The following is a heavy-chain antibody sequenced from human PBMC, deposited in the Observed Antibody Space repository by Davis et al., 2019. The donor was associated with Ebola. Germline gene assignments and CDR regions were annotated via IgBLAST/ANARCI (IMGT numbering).Heavy chain of an antibody. CDR3: ERNDYDFWSGYYGTNWFDP. Sequence: SETLSLTCAVYGGSFSGYYWSWIRQPPGKGLEWIGEFNHSGSTNYNPSLKRRVTISVDTSKNQFSLKLSSVTAADTAVYYCERNDYDFWSGYYGTNWFDPWGQGTLVTVSS. CDR1: GGSFSGYY. J-gene: IGHJ5*02. V-gene: IGHV4-34*01. CDR2: FNHSGST. D-gene: IGHD3-3*01.